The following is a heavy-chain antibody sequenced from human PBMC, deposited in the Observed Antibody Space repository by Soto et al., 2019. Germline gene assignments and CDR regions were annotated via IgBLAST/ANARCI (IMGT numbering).Heavy chain of an antibody. V-gene: IGHV3-23*01. CDR1: GFAFSRND. Sequence: GVSLRVSCAASGFAFSRNDMNWVRQRPGKGLEWVSNINYSGVSTYYSDVVKGRFTISRDNSKNILYLEMNSLKVDDTAVYYFVTDQKWEWGDWGPGALVTASS. CDR2: INYSGVST. J-gene: IGHJ4*02. CDR3: VTDQKWEWGD. D-gene: IGHD3-3*01.